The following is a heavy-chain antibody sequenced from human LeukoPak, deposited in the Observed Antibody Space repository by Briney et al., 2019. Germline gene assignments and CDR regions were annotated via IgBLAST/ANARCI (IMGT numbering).Heavy chain of an antibody. D-gene: IGHD2-2*01. J-gene: IGHJ4*02. CDR1: GFTFSSYA. Sequence: TGGSLRLSCAASGFTFSSYAMSWVRQAPGKGLEWVSAISGSGGSTYYADSVEGRFTISRDNSKNTLYLQMNSLRAEDTAVYYCAEAGVVVPAAAGHWGQGTLVTVSS. V-gene: IGHV3-23*01. CDR2: ISGSGGST. CDR3: AEAGVVVPAAAGH.